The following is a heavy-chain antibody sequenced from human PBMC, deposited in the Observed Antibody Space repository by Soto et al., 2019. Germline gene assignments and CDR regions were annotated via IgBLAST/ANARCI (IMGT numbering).Heavy chain of an antibody. V-gene: IGHV3-53*01. CDR2: IYSDGST. J-gene: IGHJ4*02. Sequence: PGGSLRLSCAASGLTVSGNYMSWVRQAPGKGLEWVSVIYSDGSTYYADSVKGRFTISKDNSRNTLYVEMNRLRAEDTAMYYCASMVRGAPVGYWGQGTLVTVSS. CDR3: ASMVRGAPVGY. CDR1: GLTVSGNY. D-gene: IGHD3-10*01.